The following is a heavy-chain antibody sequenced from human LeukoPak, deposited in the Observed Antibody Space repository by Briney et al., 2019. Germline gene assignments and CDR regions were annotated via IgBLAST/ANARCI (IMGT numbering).Heavy chain of an antibody. Sequence: SVKVSCKASGGTFSSYAISWVRQAPGQGLVWIGRIIPIFGTANYAQKFQGRVTITADKSTSTAYMELSSLRSEDTAVYYCARAAGYCSGGSCYHFDYWGQGTLVTVSS. V-gene: IGHV1-69*06. D-gene: IGHD2-15*01. CDR1: GGTFSSYA. J-gene: IGHJ4*02. CDR2: IIPIFGTA. CDR3: ARAAGYCSGGSCYHFDY.